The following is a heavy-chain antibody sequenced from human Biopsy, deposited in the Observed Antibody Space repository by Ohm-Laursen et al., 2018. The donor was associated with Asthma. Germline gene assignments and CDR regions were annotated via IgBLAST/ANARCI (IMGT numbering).Heavy chain of an antibody. D-gene: IGHD4-17*01. CDR1: GYILTDLS. Sequence: ASVKVSCKISGYILTDLSMHWVRQAPGQGLEWMGGHDHEEGGTVNAWRFQGRVTMTEDTSTDTAYMELSSLRSDDTAVYYCASDFPKDYVRYNFQFWGQGTLVTVSS. V-gene: IGHV1-24*01. J-gene: IGHJ4*02. CDR2: HDHEEGGT. CDR3: ASDFPKDYVRYNFQF.